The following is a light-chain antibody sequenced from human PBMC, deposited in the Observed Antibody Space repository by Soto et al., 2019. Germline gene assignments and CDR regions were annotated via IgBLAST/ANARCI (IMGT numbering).Light chain of an antibody. J-gene: IGKJ1*01. Sequence: EIVLTQSPGTLSLSPGERATLSCRASQSVSSSYLAWYQQKPGQAPRLLIYGASSRATGIPDRFSGSGSGTDFTLTISRLEPEDFAVYYCQQYGSNLGTSGQGTKV. CDR3: QQYGSNLGT. V-gene: IGKV3-20*01. CDR2: GAS. CDR1: QSVSSSY.